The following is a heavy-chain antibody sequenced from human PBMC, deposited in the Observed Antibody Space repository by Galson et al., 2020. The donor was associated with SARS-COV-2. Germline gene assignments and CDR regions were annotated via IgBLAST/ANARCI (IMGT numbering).Heavy chain of an antibody. D-gene: IGHD5-18*01. CDR3: ARSRYSYGTELDY. CDR2: INHSGST. Sequence: SQASETLSLTCAVYGGSFSGYYWSWIRHPPGKGLEWIGEINHSGSTNYNPSLKSRVTISVDTSKNQFSLKLSSVTAADTAVYYCARSRYSYGTELDYWGQGTLVTVSS. V-gene: IGHV4-34*01. J-gene: IGHJ4*02. CDR1: GGSFSGYY.